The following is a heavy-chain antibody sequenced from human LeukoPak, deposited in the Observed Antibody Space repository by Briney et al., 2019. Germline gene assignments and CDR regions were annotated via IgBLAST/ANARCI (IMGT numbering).Heavy chain of an antibody. J-gene: IGHJ4*02. D-gene: IGHD3-9*01. CDR1: GFTFSSYE. CDR3: AKDRAIGYFDWLLSY. V-gene: IGHV3-30*02. Sequence: GGSLRLSCAASGFTFSSYEMNWVRQAPGKGLEWVAFIRYDGSNKYYADSVKGRFTISRDNSKNTLYLQMNSLRAEDTAVYYCAKDRAIGYFDWLLSYWGQGTLVTVSS. CDR2: IRYDGSNK.